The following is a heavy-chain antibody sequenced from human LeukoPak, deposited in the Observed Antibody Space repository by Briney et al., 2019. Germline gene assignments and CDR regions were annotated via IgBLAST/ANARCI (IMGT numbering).Heavy chain of an antibody. V-gene: IGHV1-69*04. CDR3: ARDQGDAFDI. Sequence: SVKVSCKASGGTFISYTISWVRQAPGQGLEWRGRIIPILGIANYAQKFQGRVTITADKSTSTAYMELSSLRSEDTAVYYCARDQGDAFDIWGQGTMVTVSS. J-gene: IGHJ3*02. CDR2: IIPILGIA. CDR1: GGTFISYT.